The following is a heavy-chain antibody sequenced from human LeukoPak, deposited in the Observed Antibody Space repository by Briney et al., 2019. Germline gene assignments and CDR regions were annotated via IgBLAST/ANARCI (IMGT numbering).Heavy chain of an antibody. V-gene: IGHV3-23*01. D-gene: IGHD4-17*01. J-gene: IGHJ3*01. CDR2: ISASGGSR. CDR1: RFTSSIYA. Sequence: PGGSLRLSCAASRFTSSIYAMSWVRQAPGKGLGWASTISASGGSRYYADSVKGRFTISRDNSKSTIYLQLSSLRAEDTAVYYCAKDGSDYGPADDGFDVWGQGTRVTVSS. CDR3: AKDGSDYGPADDGFDV.